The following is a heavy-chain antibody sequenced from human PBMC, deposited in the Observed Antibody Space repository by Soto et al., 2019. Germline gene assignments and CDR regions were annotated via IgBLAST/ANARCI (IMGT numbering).Heavy chain of an antibody. J-gene: IGHJ3*02. CDR3: TTVELLRPPDAFDI. D-gene: IGHD1-26*01. V-gene: IGHV3-30-3*01. Sequence: GGSLRLSCAASGFTFSSYAMHWVRQAPGKGLEWVAVISYDGSNKYYADSVKGRFTIPRDNSKNTLYLQMNSLRAEDAAVYYCTTVELLRPPDAFDIWGQGTMVTVSS. CDR1: GFTFSSYA. CDR2: ISYDGSNK.